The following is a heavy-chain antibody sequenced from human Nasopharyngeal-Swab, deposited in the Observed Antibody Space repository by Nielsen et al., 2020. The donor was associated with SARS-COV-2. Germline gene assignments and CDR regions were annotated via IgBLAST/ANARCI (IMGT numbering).Heavy chain of an antibody. J-gene: IGHJ3*02. CDR3: AREIYYGSGSYYVDDAFDI. Sequence: WVRQAPGQGPERVGSLNPNSGGTNYAQKFQGRVTLTLDTSINTAYMDLTSLRSDDTAVYYCAREIYYGSGSYYVDDAFDIWGQGTMVTVSS. V-gene: IGHV1-2*02. CDR2: LNPNSGGT. D-gene: IGHD3-10*01.